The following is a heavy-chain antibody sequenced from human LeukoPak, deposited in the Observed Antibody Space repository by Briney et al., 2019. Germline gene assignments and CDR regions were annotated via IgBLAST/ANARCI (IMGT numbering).Heavy chain of an antibody. CDR2: ISYDGSNK. D-gene: IGHD3-3*01. V-gene: IGHV3-30-3*01. CDR3: ANGDGMDV. CDR1: GFTFSSYA. J-gene: IGHJ6*02. Sequence: GGSLRLSCAASGFTFSSYAMHWVRRAPGKGLEWVAVISYDGSNKYYADSVKGRFTISRDNSKNTLYLQMNSLRAEDTAVYYCANGDGMDVWGQGTTVTVSS.